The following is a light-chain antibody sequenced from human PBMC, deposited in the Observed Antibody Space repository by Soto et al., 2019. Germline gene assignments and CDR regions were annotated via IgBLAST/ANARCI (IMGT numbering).Light chain of an antibody. CDR1: QIVSSDF. Sequence: VLTQSPGTLSLSPGERATLSCRASQIVSSDFLAWYQQKPDQAPRLLIYGASSRATGTPDRFSGSGSGTDFTLTISRLEPEDFAVYYCQQYGNSPITFAQGTRLEI. CDR3: QQYGNSPIT. CDR2: GAS. V-gene: IGKV3-20*01. J-gene: IGKJ5*01.